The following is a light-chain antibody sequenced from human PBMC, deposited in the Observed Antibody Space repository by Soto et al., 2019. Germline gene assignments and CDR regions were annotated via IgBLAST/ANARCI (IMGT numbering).Light chain of an antibody. J-gene: IGLJ1*01. V-gene: IGLV2-23*01. CDR1: SSDVWSYDL. CDR3: SSSAGGGTFYV. Sequence: QSALAQPASVSGSPGQSITISCTGTSSDVWSYDLVSWYQQHPGKAPQLMISEDNKRPSGVSDRFSGSKSGNTASLTISGLQAEDEADYYCSSSAGGGTFYVFGTGTKLTVL. CDR2: EDN.